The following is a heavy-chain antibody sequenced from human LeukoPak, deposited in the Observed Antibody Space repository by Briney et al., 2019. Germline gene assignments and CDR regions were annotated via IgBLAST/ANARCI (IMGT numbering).Heavy chain of an antibody. CDR3: ARPSPVYSSSRVWFDP. V-gene: IGHV4-59*08. J-gene: IGHJ5*02. CDR1: GGSISSYY. D-gene: IGHD6-13*01. Sequence: PSETLSLTCTVSGGSISSYYWSWIRQPPGKGLEWIGYIYYSGSTYYNPSLKSRVTISVDTSKNQFSLKLSSVTAADTAVYYCARPSPVYSSSRVWFDPWGQGTLVTVSS. CDR2: IYYSGST.